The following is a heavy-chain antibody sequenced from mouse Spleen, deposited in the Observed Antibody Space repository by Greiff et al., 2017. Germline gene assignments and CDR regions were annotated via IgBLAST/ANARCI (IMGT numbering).Heavy chain of an antibody. Sequence: QVQLQQPGAELVKPGASVKVSCKASGYTFTSYWMHWVKQRPGQGLEWIGRIHPSDSDTNYNQKFKGKATLTVDKSSSTAYMQLSSLTSGDSAVYYCAIRCQTARATDYAMDYWGQGTSVTVSS. CDR3: AIRCQTARATDYAMDY. CDR2: IHPSDSDT. V-gene: IGHV1-74*01. D-gene: IGHD3-2*01. J-gene: IGHJ4*01. CDR1: GYTFTSYW.